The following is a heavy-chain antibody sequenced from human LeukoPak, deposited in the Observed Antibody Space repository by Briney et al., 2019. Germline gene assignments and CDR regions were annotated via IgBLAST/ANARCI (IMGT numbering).Heavy chain of an antibody. J-gene: IGHJ4*02. D-gene: IGHD1-1*01. CDR2: IKRDGSEK. Sequence: GGSLRLSCVASGFSFSTNWMDWVRQAPGKGLEWVANIKRDGSEKNYVDSVKGRSTISRDNAKNSLYLEMNSLRAEDTAVYYCAKEGNWNLDYWGQGALVTVSS. V-gene: IGHV3-7*01. CDR1: GFSFSTNW. CDR3: AKEGNWNLDY.